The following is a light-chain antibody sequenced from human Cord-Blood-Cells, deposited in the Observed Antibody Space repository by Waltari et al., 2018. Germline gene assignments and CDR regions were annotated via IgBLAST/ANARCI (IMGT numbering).Light chain of an antibody. CDR2: AAS. Sequence: VIWMTQSPYFLSAPPGDRVSISCRVSQGISSYLSWYQQKPGKAPELLIYAASTLQSGVPSRFSGSGSGTDFTLTISCLQSEDFATYYCQQYDSFPYSFGQGTKLEIK. CDR3: QQYDSFPYS. CDR1: QGISSY. J-gene: IGKJ2*03. V-gene: IGKV1D-8*01.